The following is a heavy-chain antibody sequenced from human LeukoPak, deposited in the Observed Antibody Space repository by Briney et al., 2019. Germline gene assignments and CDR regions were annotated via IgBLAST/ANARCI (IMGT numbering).Heavy chain of an antibody. V-gene: IGHV3-23*01. CDR1: GFTFSDYY. D-gene: IGHD1-26*01. CDR3: AKGDTRIVGAITSDHFDY. CDR2: ISGSGGST. Sequence: PGGSLRLSCAASGFTFSDYYMSWIRQAPGKGLEWVSAISGSGGSTYYADSVKGRFTISRDNSKNTLYLQMNSLRAEDTAVYYCAKGDTRIVGAITSDHFDYWGQGTLVTVSS. J-gene: IGHJ4*02.